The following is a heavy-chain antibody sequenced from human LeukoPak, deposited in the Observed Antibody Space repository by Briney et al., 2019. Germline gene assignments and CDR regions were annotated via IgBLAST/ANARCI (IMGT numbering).Heavy chain of an antibody. CDR2: IYPGDSDT. D-gene: IGHD6-13*01. CDR1: GYSFTSYW. Sequence: GESLKISCKGSGYSFTSYWIGWVRQMPGKGLEWMGIIYPGDSDTRYSPSFQGQVTISADKSISTAYLQWSSLKASDTAIYYCATQAAAGTEAFDIWGQGTMVTVSS. V-gene: IGHV5-51*01. J-gene: IGHJ3*02. CDR3: ATQAAAGTEAFDI.